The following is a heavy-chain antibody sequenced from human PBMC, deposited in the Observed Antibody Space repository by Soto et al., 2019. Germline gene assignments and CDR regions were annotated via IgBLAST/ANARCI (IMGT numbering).Heavy chain of an antibody. CDR3: AREIFGVIISGGRDAFDI. Sequence: SVKVSCKASGGTFSTYAISWVRQAPGQGFEWMGGIIPIFGTAKYAQKFQGRVTITADESTSTAYMELSSLRSEDTAVYYCAREIFGVIISGGRDAFDIWGQGTMVTVSS. D-gene: IGHD3-3*01. CDR2: IIPIFGTA. J-gene: IGHJ3*02. CDR1: GGTFSTYA. V-gene: IGHV1-69*13.